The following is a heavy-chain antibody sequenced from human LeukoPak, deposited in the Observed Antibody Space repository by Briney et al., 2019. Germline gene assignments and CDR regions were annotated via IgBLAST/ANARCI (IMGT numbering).Heavy chain of an antibody. Sequence: GGSLRLSCAASGFTFSSYAMSWVRQAPGKGLEWVSAISGSGGSTYYADSVKGRFTISRDNAKNSLYLQMNSLRAEDTAVYYCARDIEAAGLFLDYWGQGTLVTVSS. CDR3: ARDIEAAGLFLDY. J-gene: IGHJ4*02. CDR1: GFTFSSYA. CDR2: ISGSGGST. V-gene: IGHV3-23*01. D-gene: IGHD6-13*01.